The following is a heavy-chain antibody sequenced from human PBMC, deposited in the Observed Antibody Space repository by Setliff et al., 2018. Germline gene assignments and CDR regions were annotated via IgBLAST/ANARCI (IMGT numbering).Heavy chain of an antibody. Sequence: GASVKVSCKASGGTFGLSAISWVRQAPGQGLEWVGGMLPLHGTRNHTPKLQGRASITADESKTTVFMELSSLTSEDTAIYFCVRAPPALHGEYGYFDLWGRGTLVTVSS. CDR3: VRAPPALHGEYGYFDL. CDR2: MLPLHGTR. D-gene: IGHD4-17*01. J-gene: IGHJ2*01. CDR1: GGTFGLSA. V-gene: IGHV1-69*13.